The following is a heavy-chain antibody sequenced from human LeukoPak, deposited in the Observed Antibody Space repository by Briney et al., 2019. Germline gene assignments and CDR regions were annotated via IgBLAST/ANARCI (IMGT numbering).Heavy chain of an antibody. V-gene: IGHV1-69*13. CDR1: GGTFISYL. D-gene: IGHD3-3*01. CDR3: ARDLGGDFWSVTAAPYAFDI. J-gene: IGHJ3*02. Sequence: AVKVSFKAAGGTFISYLISWVRPAPGQGLEWMGGIIPIFGTANYAQKCQGRVTITADESTSTDYMELSSLRSEDTAVYYCARDLGGDFWSVTAAPYAFDIWGQGTMVTVSS. CDR2: IIPIFGTA.